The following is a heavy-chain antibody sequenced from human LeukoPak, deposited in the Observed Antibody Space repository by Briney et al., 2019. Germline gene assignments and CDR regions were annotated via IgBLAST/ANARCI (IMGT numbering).Heavy chain of an antibody. J-gene: IGHJ4*02. D-gene: IGHD3-9*01. CDR2: ISSSGSTI. V-gene: IGHV3-11*04. CDR1: GFTFSDYY. CDR3: ARDLTGYYDFDY. Sequence: GGSLRLSCAASGFTFSDYYMSWIHQAAGKGLEWVSYISSSGSTIYYADSVKGRFTISRDNAKNSLYLQMNSLRAEDTAVYYCARDLTGYYDFDYWGQGTLVTVSS.